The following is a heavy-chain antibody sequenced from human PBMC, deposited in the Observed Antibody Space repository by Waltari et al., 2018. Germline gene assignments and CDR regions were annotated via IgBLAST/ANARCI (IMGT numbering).Heavy chain of an antibody. CDR1: GFNFNLYY. CDR3: ARLGAVCGNSSCPWFFDS. Sequence: EVRLVESGGGRVTPGGSLTLSCEASGFNFNLYYMHGVRQAPGKGLEWVSSITSSSDYIYYADSVKGRFTISRDNAKNSVYLHMTSLRAEDTAVYYCARLGAVCGNSSCPWFFDSWGQGTLVTVSS. D-gene: IGHD3-16*01. J-gene: IGHJ4*02. V-gene: IGHV3-21*01. CDR2: ITSSSDYI.